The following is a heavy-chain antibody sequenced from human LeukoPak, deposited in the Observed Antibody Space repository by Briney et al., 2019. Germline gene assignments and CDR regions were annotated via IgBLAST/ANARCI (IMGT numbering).Heavy chain of an antibody. CDR1: GGTFSSYA. CDR2: IIPIFGTA. CDR3: ARGEVPAAKYYYGMDV. J-gene: IGHJ6*02. D-gene: IGHD2-2*01. V-gene: IGHV1-69*13. Sequence: ASVKVSCKASGGTFSSYAISWVRQAPGQGLEWMGGIIPIFGTANYAQKFQGRVTITADESTSTAYMELSSLRSEDTAVYYCARGEVPAAKYYYGMDVWGQGTTVTVSS.